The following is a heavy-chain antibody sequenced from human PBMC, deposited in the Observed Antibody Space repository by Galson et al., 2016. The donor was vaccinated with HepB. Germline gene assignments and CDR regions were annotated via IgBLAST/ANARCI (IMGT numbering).Heavy chain of an antibody. Sequence: ETLSLTCTVPGGSISGYYWTWIRQSPGLGLEWIGFIYSSGSTYYNPSLKSRVTMSVDPSNNQFSLNLNSVTAADTAVYYCARGRGYSSHWGQGTLVTVSS. CDR2: IYSSGST. CDR1: GGSISGYY. D-gene: IGHD5-18*01. CDR3: ARGRGYSSH. J-gene: IGHJ4*02. V-gene: IGHV4-59*01.